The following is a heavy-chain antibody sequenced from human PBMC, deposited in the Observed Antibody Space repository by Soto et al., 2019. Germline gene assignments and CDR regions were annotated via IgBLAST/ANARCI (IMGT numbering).Heavy chain of an antibody. CDR3: ASSAVAGTTHYYYGMDV. CDR2: IYPGDSDT. D-gene: IGHD6-19*01. Sequence: GESLKISCKGSGYSFTSYWIGWVRQMPGKGLEWMGIIYPGDSDTRYSPSFQGQVTISADKSISTAYLQWSSLKASDTAMYYCASSAVAGTTHYYYGMDVWGQGTTVTVSS. V-gene: IGHV5-51*01. CDR1: GYSFTSYW. J-gene: IGHJ6*02.